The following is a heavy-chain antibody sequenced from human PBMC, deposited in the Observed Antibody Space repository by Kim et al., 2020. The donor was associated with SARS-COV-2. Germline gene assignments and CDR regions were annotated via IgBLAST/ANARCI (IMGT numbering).Heavy chain of an antibody. J-gene: IGHJ3*02. V-gene: IGHV3-23*01. CDR3: ATGGITMVRGVITHDAFDI. D-gene: IGHD3-10*01. Sequence: GRFTSSRDNSKNTLYLQMNSLRAEDTAVYYCATGGITMVRGVITHDAFDIWGQGTMVTVSS.